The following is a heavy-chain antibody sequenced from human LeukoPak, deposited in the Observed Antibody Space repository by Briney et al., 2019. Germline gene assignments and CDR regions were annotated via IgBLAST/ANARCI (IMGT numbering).Heavy chain of an antibody. CDR1: GFTFSSYA. Sequence: PGGSLRLSYAASGFTFSSYAMSWVRQAPGKGLEWVSAISGSGGSTYYADSVKGRFTISRDNSKNTLYLQMNSLRAEDTAVYYCAKATRRLLIGSRGVYYFDYWGQGTLVTVSS. CDR3: AKATRRLLIGSRGVYYFDY. D-gene: IGHD3-10*02. CDR2: ISGSGGST. V-gene: IGHV3-23*01. J-gene: IGHJ4*02.